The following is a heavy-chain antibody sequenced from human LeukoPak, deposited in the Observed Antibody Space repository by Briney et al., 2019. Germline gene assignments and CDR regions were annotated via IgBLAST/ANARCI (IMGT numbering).Heavy chain of an antibody. J-gene: IGHJ4*02. CDR3: AKRGYYYGSSGYYSRTYFDY. CDR2: ISYDESNK. Sequence: GRSLRLSCVVSGFTFSSYGMHWVRQAPGKGLEWVAVISYDESNKYYADSVKGRFTISRDNSKNTLYLQMNSLRAEDTAVYYCAKRGYYYGSSGYYSRTYFDYWGQGTLVIVSS. CDR1: GFTFSSYG. D-gene: IGHD3-22*01. V-gene: IGHV3-30*18.